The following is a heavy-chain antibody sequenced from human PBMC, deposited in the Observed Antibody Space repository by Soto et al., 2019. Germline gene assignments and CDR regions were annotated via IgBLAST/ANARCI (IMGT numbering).Heavy chain of an antibody. CDR3: ARRYGRNFDY. J-gene: IGHJ4*02. CDR1: GGSISSYY. Sequence: QVQLQESGPGLVKPSETLSLTCTVSGGSISSYYWSWIRQPPGKGLEWIGYIYYSGSTNYNPSLXRXLXTXXDTSKNQFSLKLSSVTAADTAVYYCARRYGRNFDYWGKGTLVTVSS. V-gene: IGHV4-59*01. CDR2: IYYSGST. D-gene: IGHD1-20*01.